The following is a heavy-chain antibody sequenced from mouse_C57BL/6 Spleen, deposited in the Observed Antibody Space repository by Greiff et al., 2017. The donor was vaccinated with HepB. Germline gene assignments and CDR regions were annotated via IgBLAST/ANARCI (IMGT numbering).Heavy chain of an antibody. V-gene: IGHV1-53*01. CDR3: GRPLDSSGDFWLAY. Sequence: QVQLQQPGTELVKPGASVKLSCKASGYTFTSYWMHWVKQRHGQGLEWIGNINPSNGGTNYNEKFKSKSTLTVDKSSSTAYMQLSSLTSEVSPVYYWGRPLDSSGDFWLAYWRQGTLVTVAA. J-gene: IGHJ3*01. D-gene: IGHD3-2*02. CDR2: INPSNGGT. CDR1: GYTFTSYW.